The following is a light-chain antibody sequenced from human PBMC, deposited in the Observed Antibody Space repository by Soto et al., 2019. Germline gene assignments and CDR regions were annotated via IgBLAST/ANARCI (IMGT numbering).Light chain of an antibody. V-gene: IGKV1-5*01. Sequence: DIQMAQSPSALSASLGGRGTITCRASQSIRSWLAWYQLRPGKAPKVLIYDASSLEGGVPSRFSGSGSGTEFTLTISSLQPDDFATYYCQHYESWSWTFGQGTKVDIK. CDR3: QHYESWSWT. CDR2: DAS. CDR1: QSIRSW. J-gene: IGKJ1*01.